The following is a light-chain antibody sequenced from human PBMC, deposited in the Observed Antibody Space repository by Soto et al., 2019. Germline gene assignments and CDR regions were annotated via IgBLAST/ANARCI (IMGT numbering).Light chain of an antibody. CDR3: QQYGSSPLIT. J-gene: IGKJ5*01. CDR2: GAS. CDR1: QSVSSSY. V-gene: IGKV3-20*01. Sequence: EIVLTQSPGTLSLSPGERATLSCRASQSVSSSYLAWYQQKPGQAPRLLIYGASSRATGIPDRFSGSGSGTDFPLTISRLEPEDFAVCYCQQYGSSPLITFGQGTRLEMK.